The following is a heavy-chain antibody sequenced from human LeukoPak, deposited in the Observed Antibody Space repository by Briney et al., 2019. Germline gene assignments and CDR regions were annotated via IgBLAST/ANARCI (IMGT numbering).Heavy chain of an antibody. Sequence: GRSLRLSCAASGFTFSDYYMSWIRQAPGRGLEWVSYISGTSTYTNYADSVRGRFTISRDNAKKSLYLQMNSLRPEDTAIYYCARDLELATYSPRSSYWGQGTLVTVSS. CDR2: ISGTSTYT. V-gene: IGHV3-11*05. CDR1: GFTFSDYY. D-gene: IGHD5-24*01. J-gene: IGHJ4*02. CDR3: ARDLELATYSPRSSY.